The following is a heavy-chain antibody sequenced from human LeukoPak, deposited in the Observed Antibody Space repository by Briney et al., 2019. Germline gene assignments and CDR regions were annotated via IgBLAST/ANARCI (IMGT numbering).Heavy chain of an antibody. D-gene: IGHD3-16*01. Sequence: SVKVSCKASGGTFSSYAISWVRQAPGQGLEWMGRIIPILGIANYAQRFQGRVTITADKSTSTAYMELSSLRSEDTAVYYCARGWDYLDYWGQGTPVTVSS. CDR1: GGTFSSYA. J-gene: IGHJ4*02. V-gene: IGHV1-69*04. CDR3: ARGWDYLDY. CDR2: IIPILGIA.